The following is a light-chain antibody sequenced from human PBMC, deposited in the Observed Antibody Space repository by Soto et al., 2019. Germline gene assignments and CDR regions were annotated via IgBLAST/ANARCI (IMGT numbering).Light chain of an antibody. Sequence: EIVMTQSPATLSVSPGERATLSCRASQSISDNLAWYQQKPGQAPRLLIYGASTRATGIPARFSGSGSGPEFALTISSLQSEDFAVYYCQQYHNWPPLTFGQGTRLEIK. CDR3: QQYHNWPPLT. CDR2: GAS. V-gene: IGKV3-15*01. J-gene: IGKJ5*01. CDR1: QSISDN.